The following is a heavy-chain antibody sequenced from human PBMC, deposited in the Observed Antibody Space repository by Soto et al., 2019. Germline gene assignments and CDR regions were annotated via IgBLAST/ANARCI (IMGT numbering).Heavy chain of an antibody. CDR3: ARDLGYCRSGTCYREWFDP. D-gene: IGHD2-15*01. CDR1: GYTFTTHG. Sequence: QVQLVQSGGEVKKPGASVKVSCKASGYTFTTHGISWVRQVPGQGLEWMGWVRGDNGHTNYAQSLQGRVTMTTDTSTNTSYMELRSLRSDDTAVYDCARDLGYCRSGTCYREWFDPWAQGTLVTVSS. J-gene: IGHJ5*02. V-gene: IGHV1-18*01. CDR2: VRGDNGHT.